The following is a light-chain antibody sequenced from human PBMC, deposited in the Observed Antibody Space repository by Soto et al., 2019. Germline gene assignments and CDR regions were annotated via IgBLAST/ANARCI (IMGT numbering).Light chain of an antibody. CDR2: KAS. Sequence: DIQMTQSPSTLSASVGDRVTITCRASQSISSWLAWYQQKPGKAPKLLIYKASSLESGVPSRFSGSGSGTEFTLTISSLQPDDFATYYCQQYNSYSVTFGHGTKVEIK. CDR1: QSISSW. V-gene: IGKV1-5*03. J-gene: IGKJ1*01. CDR3: QQYNSYSVT.